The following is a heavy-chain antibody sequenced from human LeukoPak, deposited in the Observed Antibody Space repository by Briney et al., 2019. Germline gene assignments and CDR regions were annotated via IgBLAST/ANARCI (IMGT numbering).Heavy chain of an antibody. D-gene: IGHD5-18*01. CDR3: AKDDRIQTRRYSYNY. V-gene: IGHV3-23*01. CDR2: ISGSGGST. CDR1: GFYFANHA. Sequence: GGSLRLSCAASGFYFANHAMSWVRQAPGKGLEWVSVISGSGGSTSYADSVKGRFTISRDNSMNTLYLRMNSLRAEDTAVYYCAKDDRIQTRRYSYNYWGQGTLVTVSS. J-gene: IGHJ4*02.